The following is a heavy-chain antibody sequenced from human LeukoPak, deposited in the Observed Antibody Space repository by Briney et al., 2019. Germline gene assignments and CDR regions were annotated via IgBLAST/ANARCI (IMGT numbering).Heavy chain of an antibody. CDR3: ARGPLGYCSSTSCRDAFDI. V-gene: IGHV4-34*01. J-gene: IGHJ3*02. CDR1: GGSFSGYY. D-gene: IGHD2-2*01. CDR2: TNHSGST. Sequence: SETLSLTCAVYGGSFSGYYWSWIRQPPGKGLEWIGETNHSGSTNYNPSLKSRVTISVDTSKNQFSLKLSSVTAADTAVYYCARGPLGYCSSTSCRDAFDIWGQGTMVTVSS.